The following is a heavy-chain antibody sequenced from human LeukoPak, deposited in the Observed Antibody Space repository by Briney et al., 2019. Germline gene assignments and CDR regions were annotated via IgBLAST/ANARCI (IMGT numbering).Heavy chain of an antibody. J-gene: IGHJ4*02. CDR1: GFTFSSYG. CDR3: AKVGVYDSSGYSNFDY. D-gene: IGHD3-22*01. V-gene: IGHV3-30*18. Sequence: GGSLRLSCAASGFTFSSYGMHWDRQAPGKGLEWVAVISYDGSNKYYADSVKGRFTISRDNSKNTLYLQMNSLRAEDTAVYYCAKVGVYDSSGYSNFDYWGQGTLVTVSS. CDR2: ISYDGSNK.